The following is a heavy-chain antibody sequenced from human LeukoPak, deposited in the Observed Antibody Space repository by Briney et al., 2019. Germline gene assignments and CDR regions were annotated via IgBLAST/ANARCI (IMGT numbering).Heavy chain of an antibody. D-gene: IGHD2-2*01. V-gene: IGHV3-23*01. CDR1: GFTFSSYG. CDR2: ISGSGGST. Sequence: GGTLRLSCAASGFTFSSYGMSWVRQAPGKGLEWVSAISGSGGSTYYADSVKGRFTISRDNSKNTLYLQMNSLRAEDTAVYYCAKDGAGSQSYCSSTSCYVDYWGQGTLVTVSS. J-gene: IGHJ4*02. CDR3: AKDGAGSQSYCSSTSCYVDY.